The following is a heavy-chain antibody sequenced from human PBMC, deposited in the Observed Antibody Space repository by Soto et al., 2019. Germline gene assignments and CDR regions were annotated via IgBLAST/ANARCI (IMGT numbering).Heavy chain of an antibody. CDR1: GYSFTGYC. CDR3: ARTVMLQKMPYYYYGMDV. D-gene: IGHD1-1*01. J-gene: IGHJ6*02. V-gene: IGHV1-2*02. CDR2: INPNTGGT. Sequence: GASVKVSCKASGYSFTGYCVHWVRQAPGQGLEWMGWINPNTGGTNYAQTFQGRVTMARDTSISTAYMELSRLRSDDTAVYYCARTVMLQKMPYYYYGMDVWGQGTTVTVSS.